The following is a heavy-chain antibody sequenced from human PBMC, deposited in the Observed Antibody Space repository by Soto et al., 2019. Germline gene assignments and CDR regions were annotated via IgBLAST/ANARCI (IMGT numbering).Heavy chain of an antibody. CDR2: TKSKTDGGTT. J-gene: IGHJ2*01. Sequence: GGSLRLSCAASGLTFSNAWMSWVRQAPGKGLEWVGRTKSKTDGGTTDYAAPVKGRFTISRDDSKNTLYLQMNSLKTEDTAVYYCTTDRPYYDFWSGYYPWYFDLWGRGTLVTVSS. CDR1: GLTFSNAW. V-gene: IGHV3-15*01. D-gene: IGHD3-3*01. CDR3: TTDRPYYDFWSGYYPWYFDL.